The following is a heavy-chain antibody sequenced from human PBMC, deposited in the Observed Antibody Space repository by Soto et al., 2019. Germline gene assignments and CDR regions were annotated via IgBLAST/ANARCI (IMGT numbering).Heavy chain of an antibody. J-gene: IGHJ6*03. CDR1: GFTFSSYA. Sequence: GGSLRLSCAASGFTFSSYAMSWVRQAPGKGLEWVSAISGSGGSTYYADSVKGRFTNSRDNSKNRLYLQMNSLRAEATAVYYCAKVHGSRATVTTTLYYYYYMDVWGKGTTVTVSS. CDR3: AKVHGSRATVTTTLYYYYYMDV. D-gene: IGHD4-4*01. V-gene: IGHV3-23*01. CDR2: ISGSGGST.